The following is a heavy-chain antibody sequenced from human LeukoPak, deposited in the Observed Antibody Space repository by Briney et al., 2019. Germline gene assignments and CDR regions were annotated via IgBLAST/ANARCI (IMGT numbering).Heavy chain of an antibody. CDR2: IWYDGSNK. CDR1: GFTFSSYG. J-gene: IGHJ6*02. Sequence: GGSLRLSCAASGFTFSSYGMHWVRQAPGKGLEWVAVIWYDGSNKYYADSVKGRFTISRDNSKNTLYLQMNSLRAEDTAVYYCARVINYYGSGSYLGYYYYYGMDVWGQGTTVTVSS. V-gene: IGHV3-33*01. CDR3: ARVINYYGSGSYLGYYYYYGMDV. D-gene: IGHD3-10*01.